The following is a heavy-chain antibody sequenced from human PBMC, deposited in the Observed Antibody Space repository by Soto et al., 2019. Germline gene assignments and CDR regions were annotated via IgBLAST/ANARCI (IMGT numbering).Heavy chain of an antibody. CDR2: IYHSGST. D-gene: IGHD2-15*01. CDR1: GGPISSGGYS. Sequence: PSETLSLTCAVSGGPISSGGYSWSWIRQPPGKGLEWIGYIYHSGSTYYNPSLKSRVTISVDRSKNQFSLKLSSVTAADTAVYYCARDLGGWQDWFDPWGQGTLVTVSS. CDR3: ARDLGGWQDWFDP. V-gene: IGHV4-30-2*01. J-gene: IGHJ5*02.